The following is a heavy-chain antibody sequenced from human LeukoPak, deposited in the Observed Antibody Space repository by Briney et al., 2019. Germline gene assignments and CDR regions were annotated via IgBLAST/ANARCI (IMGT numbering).Heavy chain of an antibody. D-gene: IGHD2-2*01. V-gene: IGHV1-69*05. Sequence: SVKVSCKASGGTFSSYAISWVRQAPGQGLEWMGGIIPIFGTANYAQKFQGRVTITTDESTSTAYMELSSLRSEDTAVYYCARPELGYCSSTSCYEVWFDPWGQGTLVTVSS. CDR1: GGTFSSYA. J-gene: IGHJ5*02. CDR3: ARPELGYCSSTSCYEVWFDP. CDR2: IIPIFGTA.